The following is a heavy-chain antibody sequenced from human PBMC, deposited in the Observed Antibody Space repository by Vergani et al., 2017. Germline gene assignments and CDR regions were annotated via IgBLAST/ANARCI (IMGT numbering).Heavy chain of an antibody. CDR2: ISSSSSYI. J-gene: IGHJ5*02. D-gene: IGHD6-13*01. CDR1: GFTFSSYS. V-gene: IGHV3-21*01. CDR3: ARDHAAAGTAPLLA. Sequence: EVQLVESGGGLIQPGGSLRLSCAASGFTFSSYSMNWVRQAPGKGLEWVSSISSSSSYIYYADSVKGRFTIARDNAKNTLYLQMNSLRAEDTAVYYCARDHAAAGTAPLLAWGQGTLVTVSS.